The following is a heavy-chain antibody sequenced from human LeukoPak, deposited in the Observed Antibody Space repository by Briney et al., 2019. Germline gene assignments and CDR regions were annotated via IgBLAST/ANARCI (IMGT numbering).Heavy chain of an antibody. CDR1: GGSISSGSYY. Sequence: SETLSLTCTASGGSISSGSYYWSWIRQPAGKGLEWIGSIYYTGSTYYNPSLRSRVTISVDTSKNQFSLKLSSVTAADTAVYYCARLHYGGNYGYYYYYMDVWGEGTTVTISS. D-gene: IGHD4-23*01. J-gene: IGHJ6*03. CDR3: ARLHYGGNYGYYYYYMDV. CDR2: IYYTGST. V-gene: IGHV4-39*01.